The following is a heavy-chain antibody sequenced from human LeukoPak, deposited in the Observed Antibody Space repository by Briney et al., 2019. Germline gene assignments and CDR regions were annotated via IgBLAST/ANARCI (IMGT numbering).Heavy chain of an antibody. V-gene: IGHV4-4*07. CDR2: IYTSGST. J-gene: IGHJ3*02. CDR1: GGSISSYY. CDR3: AGMYYYDSSGFTRGAFDI. Sequence: PSETLSLTCTVSGGSISSYYWSWIRQPAGKGLEWIGRIYTSGSTNYNPSLKSRVTMSVDTSKNQFSLKLRSVTAADTAVYYCAGMYYYDSSGFTRGAFDIWGQGTMVTVSS. D-gene: IGHD3-22*01.